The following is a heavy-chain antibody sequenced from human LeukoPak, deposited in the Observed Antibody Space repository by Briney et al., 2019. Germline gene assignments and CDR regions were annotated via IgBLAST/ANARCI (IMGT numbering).Heavy chain of an antibody. V-gene: IGHV4-4*07. D-gene: IGHD2-2*01. CDR2: IYTSGST. J-gene: IGHJ4*02. Sequence: SETLSLTCTVSGGSISSYYWSWIRQPAGKGLEWIGRIYTSGSTNYNPSLKSRVTMSVDTSKNQFSLKLSSVTAADTAVYYCARATYCSSTSCYRFDYWGQGTLVTVSS. CDR3: ARATYCSSTSCYRFDY. CDR1: GGSISSYY.